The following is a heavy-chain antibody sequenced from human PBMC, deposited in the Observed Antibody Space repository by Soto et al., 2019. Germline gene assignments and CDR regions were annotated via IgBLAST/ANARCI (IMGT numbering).Heavy chain of an antibody. J-gene: IGHJ6*02. CDR3: ARGPYCSSTSCPDYGDYVNYYYGMDV. D-gene: IGHD2-2*01. Sequence: GGSLRLSCAASGFTFSSYSMNWVRQAPGKGLEWVSYISSSSSTIYYADSVKGRFTISRDNAKNSLYLQMNSLRDEDTAVYYCARGPYCSSTSCPDYGDYVNYYYGMDVWGQGTTVTVSS. V-gene: IGHV3-48*02. CDR1: GFTFSSYS. CDR2: ISSSSSTI.